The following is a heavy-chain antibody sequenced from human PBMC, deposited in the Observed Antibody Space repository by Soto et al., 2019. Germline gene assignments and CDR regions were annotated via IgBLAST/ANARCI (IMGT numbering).Heavy chain of an antibody. D-gene: IGHD6-19*01. V-gene: IGHV4-31*03. CDR1: GGSISSGSYY. CDR3: ARKGSGWSHDASDV. CDR2: IYSSGST. J-gene: IGHJ3*01. Sequence: QVQLQESGPGLVKPSQTLSLTCTVSGGSISSGSYYWSWIRQHPGKGLEWIGYIYSSGSTYYNPSLKGRVTISLDTSKNHFSLKLSSVTAADTAVYYCARKGSGWSHDASDVWGQGTMVTVSS.